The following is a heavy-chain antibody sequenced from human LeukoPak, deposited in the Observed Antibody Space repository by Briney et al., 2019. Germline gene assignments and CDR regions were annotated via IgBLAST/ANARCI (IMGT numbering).Heavy chain of an antibody. CDR1: GGSISSGGYS. D-gene: IGHD2-2*01. V-gene: IGHV4-30-2*01. CDR3: ARYCSSTSCYPNDAFDI. Sequence: SETLSLTCAVSGGSISSGGYSWSWIRQPPGKGLEWIGYIHHSGSTYYNPSLKSRVTISVDRSKNQFSLKLSSVTAADTAVYYCARYCSSTSCYPNDAFDIWGQGTMVTVSS. CDR2: IHHSGST. J-gene: IGHJ3*02.